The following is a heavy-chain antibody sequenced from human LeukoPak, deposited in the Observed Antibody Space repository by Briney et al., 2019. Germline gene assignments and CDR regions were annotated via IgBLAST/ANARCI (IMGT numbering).Heavy chain of an antibody. Sequence: SETLSLTCTVSGGSISSSSYYWGWIRQPPGKGLEWIGSIYYSGSTYYNPSLKSRVTISVDTSKNQFSLKLSSVTAAGTAVYYCARVRYYYDSSGLVDYWGQGTLVTVSS. J-gene: IGHJ4*02. CDR3: ARVRYYYDSSGLVDY. CDR1: GGSISSSSYY. CDR2: IYYSGST. V-gene: IGHV4-39*07. D-gene: IGHD3-22*01.